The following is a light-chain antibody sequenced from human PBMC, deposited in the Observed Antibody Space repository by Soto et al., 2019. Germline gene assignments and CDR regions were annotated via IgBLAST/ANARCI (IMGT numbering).Light chain of an antibody. CDR3: QSYDSSLSVV. V-gene: IGLV1-40*01. CDR1: RSNIGTGYD. J-gene: IGLJ2*01. Sequence: QSVLTQPPSVSGAPGQRVTISCTGTRSNIGTGYDVHWYQQLPGTAPKLLIYGNSNRPSGVPDRFSGSKSATSASLAITGLQAEDEADYYCQSYDSSLSVVFGGVTKLTVL. CDR2: GNS.